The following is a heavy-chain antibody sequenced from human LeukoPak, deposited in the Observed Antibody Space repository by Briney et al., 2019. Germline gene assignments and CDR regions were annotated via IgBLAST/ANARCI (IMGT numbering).Heavy chain of an antibody. J-gene: IGHJ4*02. CDR2: INHSGGT. CDR1: GGSFSGYY. V-gene: IGHV4-34*01. Sequence: SETLSLTCAVYGGSFSGYYWSWIRQPPGKGLEWIGEINHSGGTNYNPSLKSRVTISVDTSKNQFSLKLSSVTAADTAVYYCARGIQLWRYWGQGTLVTVSS. D-gene: IGHD5-18*01. CDR3: ARGIQLWRY.